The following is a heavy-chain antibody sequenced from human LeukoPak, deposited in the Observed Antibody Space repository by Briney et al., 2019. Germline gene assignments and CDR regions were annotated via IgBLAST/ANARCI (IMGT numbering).Heavy chain of an antibody. CDR3: ARDPHYGGNSPYFFDY. V-gene: IGHV1-69*05. CDR1: GGTFSSYA. D-gene: IGHD4-23*01. CDR2: IIPIFGTA. J-gene: IGHJ4*02. Sequence: SVKVSCKASGGTFSSYAISWVRQAPGQGLEWMGRIIPIFGTANYAQKFQGRVTITTDESTSTDYMELSSLRSEDTAVYYCARDPHYGGNSPYFFDYWGQGTLVTVSS.